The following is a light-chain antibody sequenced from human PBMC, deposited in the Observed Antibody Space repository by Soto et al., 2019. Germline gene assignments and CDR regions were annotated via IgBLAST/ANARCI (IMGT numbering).Light chain of an antibody. Sequence: EIVMTQSPATLSVSPGERATLSCRASQSVSSDLAWYQQKPGQAPRLLIYRASTRATGIPARFSGSGSGTEFTLTISSLQSEDFAVYYCQQYNNWPPVTFGQGTRLEIK. J-gene: IGKJ5*01. CDR2: RAS. CDR3: QQYNNWPPVT. CDR1: QSVSSD. V-gene: IGKV3-15*01.